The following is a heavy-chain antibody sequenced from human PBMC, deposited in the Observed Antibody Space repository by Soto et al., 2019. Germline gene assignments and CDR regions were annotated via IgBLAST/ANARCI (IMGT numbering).Heavy chain of an antibody. J-gene: IGHJ4*02. V-gene: IGHV3-48*03. Sequence: GGSLRLSCAASGFTFSSYEMNWIRQAPGKGLEWVSYITSSGSSIYYADSVKGRFTISRDNAQNSLFLQMNSLRAEDTAVYYCARLYDWHFDYWGQGTLVTVSS. CDR3: ARLYDWHFDY. D-gene: IGHD1-1*01. CDR1: GFTFSSYE. CDR2: ITSSGSSI.